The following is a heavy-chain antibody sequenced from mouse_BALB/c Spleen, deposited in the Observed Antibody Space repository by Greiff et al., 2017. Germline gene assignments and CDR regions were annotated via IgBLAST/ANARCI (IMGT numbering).Heavy chain of an antibody. J-gene: IGHJ1*01. V-gene: IGHV5-6-4*01. CDR3: ARSPPLRYFDV. CDR1: GFTFSSYA. Sequence: EVKLMESGGGLVKPGGSLKLSCAASGFTFSSYAMSWVRQTPEKRLEWVATISDGGSYTYYPDSVKGRFTISRDNAKNTLYLQMSSLKSEDTAMYYCARSPPLRYFDVWGAGTTVTVSS. CDR2: ISDGGSYT.